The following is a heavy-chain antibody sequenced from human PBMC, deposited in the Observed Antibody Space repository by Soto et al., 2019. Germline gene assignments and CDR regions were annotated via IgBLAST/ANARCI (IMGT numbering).Heavy chain of an antibody. CDR3: ATPIGKDHCSGGSCYWGGDY. D-gene: IGHD2-15*01. J-gene: IGHJ4*02. CDR1: GFTFFSYA. Sequence: EVQLLESGGGLVQPGGSLRLSCAASGFTFFSYAMTWVRQAPGRGLEWVSGISGSGGSTDYADSVKGRFTISRDNSKNTLYLQMKSMRAEDTAVYFGATPIGKDHCSGGSCYWGGDYWGQGTLVTVSS. CDR2: ISGSGGST. V-gene: IGHV3-23*01.